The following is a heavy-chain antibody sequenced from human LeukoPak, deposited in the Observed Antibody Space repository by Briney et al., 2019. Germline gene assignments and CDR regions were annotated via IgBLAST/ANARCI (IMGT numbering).Heavy chain of an antibody. J-gene: IGHJ5*02. CDR2: IYYSGST. CDR1: GGSISSYY. V-gene: IGHV4-59*01. D-gene: IGHD4-11*01. Sequence: TSSETLSLTCTVSGGSISSYYWSWIRQPPVKVLEWIGYIYYSGSTNYNPSLKSRVTISVDTSKNQFSLKLSSVTAADTAVYYCARYIADDSNYYWFDPWGQGTLVTVSS. CDR3: ARYIADDSNYYWFDP.